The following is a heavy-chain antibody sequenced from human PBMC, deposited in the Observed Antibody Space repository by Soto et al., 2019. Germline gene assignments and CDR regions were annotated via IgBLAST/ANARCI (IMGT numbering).Heavy chain of an antibody. CDR1: GYTFTSYG. CDR3: ARSHPGTYYDILEGRY. Sequence: QVQLVQSGAEVKKPGASVKVSCKASGYTFTSYGISWVRQAPGQGLEWMGWISAYNGNTNYAQKLQGRVTMPTDTPPSTAYMELRSLRSDDTAVYYCARSHPGTYYDILEGRYWGQGTLVTVSS. D-gene: IGHD3-9*01. J-gene: IGHJ4*02. V-gene: IGHV1-18*01. CDR2: ISAYNGNT.